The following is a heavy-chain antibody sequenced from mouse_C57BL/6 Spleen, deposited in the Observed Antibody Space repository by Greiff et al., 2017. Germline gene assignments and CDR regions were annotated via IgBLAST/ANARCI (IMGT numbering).Heavy chain of an antibody. Sequence: VQLQQPGAELVKPGASVKLSCKASGYTFTSYWMHWVKQRPGQGLEWIGMIHPNSGSTNYNEKFKSKATLTVDKSSSTAYMQLSSLTSEDSAVYYCATTVVERDYAMDYWGQGTSVTVSS. V-gene: IGHV1-64*01. D-gene: IGHD1-1*01. CDR2: IHPNSGST. CDR1: GYTFTSYW. J-gene: IGHJ4*01. CDR3: ATTVVERDYAMDY.